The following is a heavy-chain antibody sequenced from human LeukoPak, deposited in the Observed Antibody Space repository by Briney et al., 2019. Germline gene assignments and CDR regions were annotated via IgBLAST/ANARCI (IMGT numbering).Heavy chain of an antibody. D-gene: IGHD6-13*01. CDR3: ARGTGYSSSWIWYFDL. CDR1: GGSISSGGYS. V-gene: IGHV4-30-2*01. CDR2: IYHSGST. Sequence: SETLSLTCAVSGGSISSGGYSWSWIRQPPGKGLEWIGYIYHSGSTYYNPSLKSRVTISVDRSKNQFSLKLSSVTAADTAVYYCARGTGYSSSWIWYFDLWGRGTLVTVSS. J-gene: IGHJ2*01.